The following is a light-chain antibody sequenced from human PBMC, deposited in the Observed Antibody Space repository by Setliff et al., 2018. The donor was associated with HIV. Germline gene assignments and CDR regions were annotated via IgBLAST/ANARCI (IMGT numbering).Light chain of an antibody. J-gene: IGLJ1*01. V-gene: IGLV2-14*03. Sequence: QSALTQPASVSGSPGQSITISCTGTSSDVGAFNYVSWYQQHPGTAPTLMISDVTNRPSGVSNRFSGSKSGNTASPTISGLQAEDEADYFCTSYTTSYTYVFGTGTKVTVL. CDR2: DVT. CDR3: TSYTTSYTYV. CDR1: SSDVGAFNY.